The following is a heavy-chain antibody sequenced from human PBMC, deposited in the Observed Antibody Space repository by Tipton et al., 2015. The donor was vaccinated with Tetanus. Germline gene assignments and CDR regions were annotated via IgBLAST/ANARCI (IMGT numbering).Heavy chain of an antibody. CDR2: IYYSGST. V-gene: IGHV4-39*02. J-gene: IGHJ4*02. D-gene: IGHD3-10*02. CDR1: GGSISSSSYY. Sequence: TLSLTCTVSGGSISSSSYYWGWIRQPPGKGLEWIGSIYYSGSTYYNPSLKSRVTISVDTSENQFSLKLSSVTAADTAVYYCAREWSGYFDYWGQGTLVTVSS. CDR3: AREWSGYFDY.